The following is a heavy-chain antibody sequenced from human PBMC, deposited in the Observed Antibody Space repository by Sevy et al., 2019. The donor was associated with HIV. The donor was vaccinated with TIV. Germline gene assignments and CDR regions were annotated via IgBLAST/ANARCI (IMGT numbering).Heavy chain of an antibody. J-gene: IGHJ3*02. CDR1: GFTFSSYA. V-gene: IGHV3-30-3*01. D-gene: IGHD5-12*01. CDR3: ARDFLGYGYSGYGQGPYAFDI. CDR2: ISYDGSNK. Sequence: GGFLRLSCAASGFTFSSYAMHWVRQAPGKGLEWVAVISYDGSNKYYADSVKGRFTISRDNSKNTLYLQMNSLRAEDTAVYYCARDFLGYGYSGYGQGPYAFDIWGQGTMVTVSS.